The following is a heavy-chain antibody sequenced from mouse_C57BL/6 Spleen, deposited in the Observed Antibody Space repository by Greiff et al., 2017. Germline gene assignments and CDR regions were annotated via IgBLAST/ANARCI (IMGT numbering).Heavy chain of an antibody. CDR1: GYTFTDYN. J-gene: IGHJ3*01. Sequence: VQLKQSGPELVKPGASVKMSCKASGYTFTDYNMHWVKQSHGKSLERIGYINPNNGGTSYNQKFKSKATLTVNKSSSTAYMELRSLPSEDSAVYYCARDGDGYSPFAYWGQGTLVTVSA. V-gene: IGHV1-22*01. CDR3: ARDGDGYSPFAY. CDR2: INPNNGGT. D-gene: IGHD2-3*01.